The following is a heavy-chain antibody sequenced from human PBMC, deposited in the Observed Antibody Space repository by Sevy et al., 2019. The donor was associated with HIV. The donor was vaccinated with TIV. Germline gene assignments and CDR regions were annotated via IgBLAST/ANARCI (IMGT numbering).Heavy chain of an antibody. V-gene: IGHV4-39*01. J-gene: IGHJ5*02. Sequence: SETLSLTCTVSGGYISSNNYYWGWFRQPPGKGLEWIGSIYYSGSAYYNPSLKSRVTISVDTSKNQFSLKVSSVTAADTAVYYCARLTIFGVVTDNWFDPWGQGTLVTVSS. CDR1: GGYISSNNYY. D-gene: IGHD3-3*01. CDR2: IYYSGSA. CDR3: ARLTIFGVVTDNWFDP.